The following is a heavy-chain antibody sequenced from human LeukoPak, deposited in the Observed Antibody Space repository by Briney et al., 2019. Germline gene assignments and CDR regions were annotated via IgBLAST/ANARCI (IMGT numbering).Heavy chain of an antibody. J-gene: IGHJ4*02. CDR3: ATLALTTGDY. CDR1: GFTFSSYS. CDR2: ISSSSSYI. D-gene: IGHD4/OR15-4a*01. Sequence: GSLRLSRAASGFTFSSYSMNWVRQAPGKGLEWVSSISSSSSYIYYADSVKGRFTISRDNAKNSLYLQMNSLRAEDTAVYYCATLALTTGDYWGQGTLVTVSS. V-gene: IGHV3-21*01.